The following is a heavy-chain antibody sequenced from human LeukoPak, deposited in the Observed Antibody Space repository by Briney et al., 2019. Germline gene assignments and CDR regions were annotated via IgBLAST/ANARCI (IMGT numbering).Heavy chain of an antibody. D-gene: IGHD2-2*02. CDR3: AKDVGDCSSTSCYIFDY. CDR1: GFTFSSYA. CDR2: ISGSGGST. J-gene: IGHJ4*02. Sequence: EGSLRLSCAASGFTFSSYAMSWVRQAPGKGLEWVSAISGSGGSTYYADSVKGRFTISRDNSKNTLYLQMNSLRAEDTAVYYCAKDVGDCSSTSCYIFDYWGQGTLVTVSS. V-gene: IGHV3-23*01.